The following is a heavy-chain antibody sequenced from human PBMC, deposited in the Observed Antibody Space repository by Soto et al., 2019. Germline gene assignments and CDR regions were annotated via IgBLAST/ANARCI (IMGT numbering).Heavy chain of an antibody. V-gene: IGHV1-8*01. CDR2: MNPKSGDT. CDR3: ARGGSSVVGATVY. Sequence: QVQLVQSGAEVKMPGASVKVSCKASGYTFTDYGINWVRQATGQGLEWMGWMNPKSGDTVYAQKFQGRVSMTRATSISTAYMELNSLKSEATAVYYCARGGSSVVGATVYWGQGTLVTVSS. D-gene: IGHD1-26*01. J-gene: IGHJ4*02. CDR1: GYTFTDYG.